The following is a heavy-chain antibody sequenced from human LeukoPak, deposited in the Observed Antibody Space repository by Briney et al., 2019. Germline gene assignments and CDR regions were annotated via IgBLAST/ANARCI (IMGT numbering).Heavy chain of an antibody. V-gene: IGHV4-39*01. CDR2: IYYSGST. J-gene: IGHJ4*02. CDR1: GGSLSSSSYY. CDR3: ARHIGLIVVVPAAIDY. D-gene: IGHD2-2*01. Sequence: SETLSLTCTVSGGSLSSSSYYWGWIRQPPGKGLEWIGSIYYSGSTYYNPSLKSRVTISVDTSKNQFSLKLSSVTAADTAVYYCARHIGLIVVVPAAIDYWGQGTLVTVSS.